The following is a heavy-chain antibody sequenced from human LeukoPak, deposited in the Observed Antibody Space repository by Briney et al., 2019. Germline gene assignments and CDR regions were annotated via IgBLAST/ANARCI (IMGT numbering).Heavy chain of an antibody. CDR1: GFTFSSYG. CDR2: MWYDGSNK. J-gene: IGHJ6*03. Sequence: GGSLRLSCAASGFTFSSYGMHWVRQAPGKGLEWVAVMWYDGSNKYYADSVKGRFTISRDNSKNTLYLQMNSLRAEDTAVYYCARGDILSYYMDVWGKGTTVTVSS. D-gene: IGHD3-9*01. CDR3: ARGDILSYYMDV. V-gene: IGHV3-33*01.